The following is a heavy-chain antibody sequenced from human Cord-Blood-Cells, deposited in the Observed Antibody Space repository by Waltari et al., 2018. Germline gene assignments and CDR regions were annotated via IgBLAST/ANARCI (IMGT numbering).Heavy chain of an antibody. D-gene: IGHD4-4*01. Sequence: EVQLLESGGGLVQPGGSLRLSCAASGFTFISYAMIWVRPAPGKGLEWVSAISGSGGSTYYADSVKGRFTISRDNSKNTLYLQMNSLRAEDTAVYYCAKAYDYSNYFFDYWGQGTLVTVSS. J-gene: IGHJ4*02. CDR2: ISGSGGST. CDR3: AKAYDYSNYFFDY. CDR1: GFTFISYA. V-gene: IGHV3-23*01.